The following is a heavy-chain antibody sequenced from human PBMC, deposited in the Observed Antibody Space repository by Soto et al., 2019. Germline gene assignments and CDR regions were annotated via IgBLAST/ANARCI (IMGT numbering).Heavy chain of an antibody. CDR1: GGTFSSYA. CDR3: ARSTKQDYDIVTGYYNDAFDI. V-gene: IGHV1-69*13. Sequence: SVKVSCKASGGTFSSYAISWVRQAPGQGLEWMGGIIPIFGTANYAQKFQGRVTITADESTSTAYMELSSLRSEDTAVYYCARSTKQDYDIVTGYYNDAFDIWGQGTMVTVSS. D-gene: IGHD3-9*01. CDR2: IIPIFGTA. J-gene: IGHJ3*02.